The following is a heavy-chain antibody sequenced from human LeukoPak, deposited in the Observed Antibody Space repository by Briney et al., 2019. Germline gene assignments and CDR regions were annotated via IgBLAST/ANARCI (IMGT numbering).Heavy chain of an antibody. CDR2: MSPNSGNT. Sequence: GASVKVSCKASGYTFTTYDINWVRQATGQGLEWMGWMSPNSGNTGYAQKFQGRVTITRDTSISTAYMELSRLRSDDTAVYYCAILRDVYGDYEYFQHWGQGTLVTVSS. V-gene: IGHV1-8*03. J-gene: IGHJ1*01. CDR3: AILRDVYGDYEYFQH. CDR1: GYTFTTYD. D-gene: IGHD4-17*01.